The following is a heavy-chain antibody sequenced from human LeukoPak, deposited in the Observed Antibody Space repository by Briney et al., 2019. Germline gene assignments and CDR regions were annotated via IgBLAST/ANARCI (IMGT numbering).Heavy chain of an antibody. J-gene: IGHJ4*02. CDR1: GYNFATYW. D-gene: IGHD3-10*01. V-gene: IGHV5-51*01. CDR2: IYPSDSDA. CDR3: ARVDGSGTYHPDY. Sequence: GESLKISCKGSGYNFATYWIGWVRQMPGKGLEYMGIIYPSDSDARYSPSFQGQVTISADKSISMAYVQWSSLKASDTAMYYCARVDGSGTYHPDYWGQGTLVTVSS.